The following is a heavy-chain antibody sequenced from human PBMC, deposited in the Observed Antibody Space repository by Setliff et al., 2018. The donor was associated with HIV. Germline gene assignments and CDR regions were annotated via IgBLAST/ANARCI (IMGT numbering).Heavy chain of an antibody. D-gene: IGHD6-6*01. Sequence: ASVKVSCKASGYTLTQYGFSWVRQVPGQGLEWMGWISDYNGDINYAQKFQGRVTVTTDTSTSTAYMEVRSLRSDDTAVYYCARGAARGNSFDYWGQGTLVTVSS. CDR3: ARGAARGNSFDY. CDR1: GYTLTQYG. V-gene: IGHV1-18*01. J-gene: IGHJ4*02. CDR2: ISDYNGDI.